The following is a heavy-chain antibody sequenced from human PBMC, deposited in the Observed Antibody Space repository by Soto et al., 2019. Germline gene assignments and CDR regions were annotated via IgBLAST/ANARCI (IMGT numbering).Heavy chain of an antibody. Sequence: SVKVSCKASGVTFSSYAISWVRQAPGQGLEWMGGIIPIFGTANYAQKFQGRVTITADKSTSTAYMELSSLRSEDTAVYYCARGMYYYGSGDPPFDYWGQGTLVTVSS. D-gene: IGHD3-10*01. J-gene: IGHJ4*02. CDR2: IIPIFGTA. CDR1: GVTFSSYA. CDR3: ARGMYYYGSGDPPFDY. V-gene: IGHV1-69*06.